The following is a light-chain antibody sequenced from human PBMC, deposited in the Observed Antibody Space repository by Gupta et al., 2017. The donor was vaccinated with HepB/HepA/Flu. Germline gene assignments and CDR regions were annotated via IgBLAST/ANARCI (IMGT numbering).Light chain of an antibody. CDR1: QSLLHSNGYNY. CDR2: LGS. CDR3: RQALQTPRT. V-gene: IGKV2-28*01. J-gene: IGKJ1*01. Sequence: DIVMTQSPLSLPVTPGEPASISCRSSQSLLHSNGYNYLDWYLQKPGQSPQLLIYLGSNRASGVPDRFSGSGSGTDFTLKISRVEAEDVGVFYCRQALQTPRTFGQGTKVETK.